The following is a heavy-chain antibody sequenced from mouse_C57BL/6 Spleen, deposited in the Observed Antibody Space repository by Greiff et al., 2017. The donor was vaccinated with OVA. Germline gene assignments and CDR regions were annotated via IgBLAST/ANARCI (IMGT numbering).Heavy chain of an antibody. D-gene: IGHD2-4*01. CDR1: GYTFTSYW. Sequence: QVQLKQSGAELAKPGASVKLSCKASGYTFTSYWMHWVKQRPGQGLEWIGYINPSRGYSKYNQKFKDKATLTADKSSSTAYMQLSSLTYADSAVYYCARGGDYDEEGFLAYWGQGTLVTVSA. CDR2: INPSRGYS. J-gene: IGHJ3*01. CDR3: ARGGDYDEEGFLAY. V-gene: IGHV1-7*01.